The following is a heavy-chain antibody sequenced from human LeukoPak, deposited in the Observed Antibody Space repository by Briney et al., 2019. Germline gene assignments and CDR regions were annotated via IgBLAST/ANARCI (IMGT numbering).Heavy chain of an antibody. CDR1: GFTFSSYG. V-gene: IGHV3-30*18. J-gene: IGHJ4*02. CDR2: ISYNGSNK. D-gene: IGHD3-22*01. Sequence: GGSLRLSCAASGFTFSSYGMHWVRQAPGKGLEWVAVISYNGSNKYYADSVKGRFTISRDNSKNTLYLQINSLRAEDTAVYYCAKDAHYDSSGPLDYWGQGTLVTVSS. CDR3: AKDAHYDSSGPLDY.